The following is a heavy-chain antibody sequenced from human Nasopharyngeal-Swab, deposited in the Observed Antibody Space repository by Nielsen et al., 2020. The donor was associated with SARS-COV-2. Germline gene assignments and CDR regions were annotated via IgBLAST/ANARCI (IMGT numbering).Heavy chain of an antibody. CDR1: GFTFSSYW. CDR2: IKQDGSGK. J-gene: IGHJ4*02. V-gene: IGHV3-7*01. D-gene: IGHD3-16*01. Sequence: GRSLRLSCAASGFTFSSYWMSWVRQAPGKGLEWVAKIKQDGSGKYYVDSVKGRFTISRDNAKNSLYLQMDSLRDEDTAVYYCVRDWGYWGQGTLVTVSS. CDR3: VRDWGY.